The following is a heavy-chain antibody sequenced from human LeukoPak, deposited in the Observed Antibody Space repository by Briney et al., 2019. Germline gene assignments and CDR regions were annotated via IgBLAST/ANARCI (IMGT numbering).Heavy chain of an antibody. D-gene: IGHD7-27*01. CDR2: IDPNSGGT. V-gene: IGHV1-2*02. CDR1: GYTFTGNH. Sequence: ASVKVSCKASGYTFTGNHIHWVRQDPGQGLEWMGWIDPNSGGTNFEQKFQGRATMTRDTSISTAYMELSRLRSDDTAVYYCARKRGISAFDIWGQGTMVTVSS. CDR3: ARKRGISAFDI. J-gene: IGHJ3*02.